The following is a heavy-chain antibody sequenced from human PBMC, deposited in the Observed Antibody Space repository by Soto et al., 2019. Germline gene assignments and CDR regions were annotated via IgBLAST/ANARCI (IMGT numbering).Heavy chain of an antibody. J-gene: IGHJ4*02. Sequence: HPGGSLRLSCAASGFTFSSYAMHWVRQAPGKGLEWVAVIPYDGSNKYYADSVKGRFTISRDNSKNTLYLQMNSLRAEDTAIYYCAKEQYSSSSPDYWGQGTLVTVSS. CDR3: AKEQYSSSSPDY. D-gene: IGHD6-6*01. CDR1: GFTFSSYA. CDR2: IPYDGSNK. V-gene: IGHV3-30-3*01.